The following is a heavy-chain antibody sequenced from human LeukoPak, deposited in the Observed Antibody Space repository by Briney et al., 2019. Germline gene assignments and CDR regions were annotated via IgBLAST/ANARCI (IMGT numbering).Heavy chain of an antibody. V-gene: IGHV3-33*01. CDR1: GFTFSTYG. Sequence: GRSLRLSCTASGFTFSTYGMQWVRQAPGKGLEWVALIWYDGSDEKYADSVRGRFSISRDNSKNTLHLQMNSLRVEDTAVYYCATEHLVRDMVRGVIMSFSAMDVWGQGTSVTVSS. J-gene: IGHJ6*02. CDR2: IWYDGSDE. CDR3: ATEHLVRDMVRGVIMSFSAMDV. D-gene: IGHD3-10*01.